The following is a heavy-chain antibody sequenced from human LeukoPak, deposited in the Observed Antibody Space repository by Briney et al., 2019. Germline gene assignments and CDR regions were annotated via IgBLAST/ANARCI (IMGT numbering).Heavy chain of an antibody. Sequence: GGSLRLSCAASGFTVTSSYMRWVRQAPGKGLEWVSLIYSAIGGSTYYADSVKGRFTISRDNSKNTLYLQMNSLRAEDTAVYYCAKDWFGELLQLYYYYGMDVWGQGTTVTVSS. CDR1: GFTVTSSY. J-gene: IGHJ6*02. V-gene: IGHV3-53*01. CDR2: IYSAIGGST. CDR3: AKDWFGELLQLYYYYGMDV. D-gene: IGHD3-10*01.